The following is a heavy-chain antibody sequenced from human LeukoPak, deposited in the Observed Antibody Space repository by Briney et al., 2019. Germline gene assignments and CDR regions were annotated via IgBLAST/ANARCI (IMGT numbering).Heavy chain of an antibody. CDR3: AKSGGLSGSGRLAMDV. CDR2: ISGSGGST. Sequence: GGSLRLSCAASGFTFSTYAMSWVRLAPGKGLEWVSGISGSGGSTYYADSVKGRFTNSRDNSNNTLYVQMNSLRVEDTAVYYCAKSGGLSGSGRLAMDVWGQGTTVTVSS. D-gene: IGHD3-10*01. J-gene: IGHJ6*02. CDR1: GFTFSTYA. V-gene: IGHV3-23*01.